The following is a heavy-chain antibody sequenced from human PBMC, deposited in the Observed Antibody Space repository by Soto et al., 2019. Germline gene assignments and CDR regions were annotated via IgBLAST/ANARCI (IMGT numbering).Heavy chain of an antibody. CDR2: IWYDGSNK. V-gene: IGHV3-33*01. Sequence: QVPLVESGGGVVQPGRSLRLSCAASGFTFSSYGMHWVRQAPGKGLEWVAVIWYDGSNKYYADSVKGRFTISRDNSKNTLYLQMNSLRAEDTAVYYCARDKVGPDYYDSSGNGYYYYGMDVWGQGTTVTVSS. D-gene: IGHD3-22*01. CDR3: ARDKVGPDYYDSSGNGYYYYGMDV. CDR1: GFTFSSYG. J-gene: IGHJ6*02.